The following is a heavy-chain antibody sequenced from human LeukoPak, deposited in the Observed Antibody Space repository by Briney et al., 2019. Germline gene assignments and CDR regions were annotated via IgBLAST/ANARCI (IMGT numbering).Heavy chain of an antibody. J-gene: IGHJ4*02. CDR3: AKDLDSSVADY. V-gene: IGHV3-7*01. CDR2: INQDGTEK. CDR1: GFTFITYW. Sequence: GSLRLSCAASGFTFITYWMSWVRQAPGKGLEWVANINQDGTEKYYVDSVKGRFTISRDNSKNTLYLQMNSLRAEDTAVYYCAKDLDSSVADYWGQGTLVTVSS. D-gene: IGHD3-22*01.